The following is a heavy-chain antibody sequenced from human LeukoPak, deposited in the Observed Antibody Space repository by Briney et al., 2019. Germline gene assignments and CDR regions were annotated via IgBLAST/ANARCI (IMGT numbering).Heavy chain of an antibody. CDR2: KKYDGSEK. V-gene: IGHV3-7*01. Sequence: GGSWKLPGEAFGLFFVDFWMPWVGQATGGGLGWGANKKYDGSEKYCVDSLKGRFPIARDNAKNSLYLEMNSLRAEDTAIYYCARARQWLGVSNWFDPWGQGTLVAVSS. D-gene: IGHD5-12*01. CDR3: ARARQWLGVSNWFDP. J-gene: IGHJ5*02. CDR1: GLFFVDFW.